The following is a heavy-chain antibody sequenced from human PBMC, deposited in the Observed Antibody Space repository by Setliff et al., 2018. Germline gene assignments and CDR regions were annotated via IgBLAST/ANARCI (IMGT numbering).Heavy chain of an antibody. CDR1: GFTFGDYS. Sequence: PGGSLRLSCAGFGFTFGDYSMSWVRQAPGQGLEWVGFIRSKAYGGATEYVASVNGRFTMSRDDSKNTVYLQMNSLRVEDTAVYYCARDSITVPGTFDLWGQGTLVTVSS. V-gene: IGHV3-49*04. CDR2: IRSKAYGGAT. CDR3: ARDSITVPGTFDL. D-gene: IGHD1-20*01. J-gene: IGHJ4*02.